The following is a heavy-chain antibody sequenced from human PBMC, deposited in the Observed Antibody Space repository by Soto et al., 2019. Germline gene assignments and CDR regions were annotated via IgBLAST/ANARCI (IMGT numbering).Heavy chain of an antibody. CDR1: GYTFTSYA. CDR2: INAGNGNT. CDR3: ARMHDYGDYPLFYYYYGMDV. Sequence: GASVKVSCKASGYTFTSYAMHWVRQAPGRRLEWMGWINAGNGNTKYSQKFQGRVTITRDTSASTAYMELSSLRSEDTAVYYCARMHDYGDYPLFYYYYGMDVWGQGTTVTVSS. V-gene: IGHV1-3*01. J-gene: IGHJ6*02. D-gene: IGHD4-17*01.